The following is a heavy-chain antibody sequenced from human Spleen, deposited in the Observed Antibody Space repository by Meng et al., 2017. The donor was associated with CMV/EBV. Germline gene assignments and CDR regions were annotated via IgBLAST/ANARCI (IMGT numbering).Heavy chain of an antibody. V-gene: IGHV1-46*01. J-gene: IGHJ4*02. CDR1: GYSFRNFQ. Sequence: GYSFRNFQMHWLRQAPGQRLEWIGPINPNGGSTGYTQKVQGRVIMTRVTSTNTVYMELSRLRSEDTAVYYCARGAVWFRDSTAFFDYWGQGSLVTVSS. CDR3: ARGAVWFRDSTAFFDY. CDR2: INPNGGST. D-gene: IGHD3-10*01.